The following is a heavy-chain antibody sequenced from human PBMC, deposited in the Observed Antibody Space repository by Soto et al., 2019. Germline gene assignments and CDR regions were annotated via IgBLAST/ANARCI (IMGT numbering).Heavy chain of an antibody. J-gene: IGHJ5*02. CDR2: INAGNGNT. Sequence: ASVKVSSRAPGYTFTIYAMHWVRQAPGQRREWIGWINAGNGNTKYSQKFQGRVAITRDTSASTAYMELSSLRPEDTGVYYCARVNSPPRYCSSTSCYSWFDPWGQGILVTVSS. D-gene: IGHD2-2*01. CDR3: ARVNSPPRYCSSTSCYSWFDP. V-gene: IGHV1-3*01. CDR1: GYTFTIYA.